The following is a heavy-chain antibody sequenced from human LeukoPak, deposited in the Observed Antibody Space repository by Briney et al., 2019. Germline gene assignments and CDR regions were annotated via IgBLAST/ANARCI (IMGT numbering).Heavy chain of an antibody. D-gene: IGHD4-23*01. Sequence: ASVKVSCKASGYTFTGYYMHWVRQPPGQGLEWMGWINPNSGGTNYAQKFQGRVTMTRDTSISTAYMELSRLRSDDTAVYYCARELTRYGGNFGTMTYWGQGTLVTVSS. CDR1: GYTFTGYY. CDR2: INPNSGGT. CDR3: ARELTRYGGNFGTMTY. J-gene: IGHJ4*02. V-gene: IGHV1-2*02.